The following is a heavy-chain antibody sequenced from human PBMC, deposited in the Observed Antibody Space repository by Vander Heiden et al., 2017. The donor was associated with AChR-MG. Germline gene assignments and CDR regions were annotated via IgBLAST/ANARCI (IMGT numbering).Heavy chain of an antibody. V-gene: IGHV3-30-3*01. J-gene: IGHJ4*02. Sequence: QVQRVESGGAVVQPGRSLRLSCAASGFTVSSYAMHWVRQAPGKGLEWVAVISYDGSNKYYADSVKGRFTISRDNSKNTLYLQMNSLRAEDTAVYYCARGGRRVNMVPGDYWGQGSRVTVSS. CDR2: ISYDGSNK. D-gene: IGHD3-10*01. CDR1: GFTVSSYA. CDR3: ARGGRRVNMVPGDY.